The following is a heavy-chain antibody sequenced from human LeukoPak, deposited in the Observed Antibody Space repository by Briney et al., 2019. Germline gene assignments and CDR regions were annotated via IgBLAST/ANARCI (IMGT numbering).Heavy chain of an antibody. Sequence: SETLSLTCTVFGDSITSSSYHWGWIRQPPGKGLEWIGNIYYSGSTSYNPSLKSRVTISIDTSKNQFSLKLSSVTAADTAVYYCARRVVPAAPFDYWGQGTLVTVSS. CDR2: IYYSGST. V-gene: IGHV4-39*01. CDR1: GDSITSSSYH. CDR3: ARRVVPAAPFDY. D-gene: IGHD2-2*01. J-gene: IGHJ4*02.